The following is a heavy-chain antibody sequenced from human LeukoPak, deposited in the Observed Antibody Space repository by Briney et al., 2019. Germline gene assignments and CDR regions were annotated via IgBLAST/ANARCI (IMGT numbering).Heavy chain of an antibody. V-gene: IGHV3-23*01. CDR1: GFTFSSYA. CDR3: AKVAGYSYVGVYYFNY. Sequence: GGSLRLSCAASGFTFSSYAMSWVRQAPGKGLEWVSAISGCSGSTYYADSVKGRFTISRDNSKNTLYLQMNSLRAEDTAVYYCAKVAGYSYVGVYYFNYWGQGTLVTVSS. J-gene: IGHJ4*02. CDR2: ISGCSGST. D-gene: IGHD5-18*01.